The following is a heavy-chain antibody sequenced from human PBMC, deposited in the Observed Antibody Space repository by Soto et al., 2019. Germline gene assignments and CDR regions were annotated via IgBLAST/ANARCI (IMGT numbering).Heavy chain of an antibody. Sequence: PSETLSLTCTVSGGSISSGGYYWSWIRQHPGKGLEWIGYIYYSGSTYYNPSLKSRVTISVDTSKNQFSLKLSSVTAADTAVYYCARDRRGAARTPPYYYYYSMDVWGQGTTVTVSS. J-gene: IGHJ6*02. V-gene: IGHV4-31*03. CDR2: IYYSGST. CDR3: ARDRRGAARTPPYYYYYSMDV. D-gene: IGHD6-6*01. CDR1: GGSISSGGYY.